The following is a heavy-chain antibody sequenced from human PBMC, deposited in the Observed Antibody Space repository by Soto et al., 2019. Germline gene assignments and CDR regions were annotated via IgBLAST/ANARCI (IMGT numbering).Heavy chain of an antibody. CDR1: GFTFSGSA. D-gene: IGHD2-8*02. CDR2: ITSKGHNYAT. J-gene: IGHJ4*02. CDR3: VAGGRPGTYYFGS. V-gene: IGHV3-73*01. Sequence: EVQLVECGGGLVQPGGSLKLSCAASGFTFSGSAMHWVRQASGKGLEWVGRITSKGHNYATAYAASVKGRFTISRDDSKNTAFLQMNSLKTEDTAVFYCVAGGRPGTYYFGSWGQGTLVTVSS.